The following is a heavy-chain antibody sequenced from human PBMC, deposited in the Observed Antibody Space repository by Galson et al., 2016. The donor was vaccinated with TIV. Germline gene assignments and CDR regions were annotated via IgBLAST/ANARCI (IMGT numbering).Heavy chain of an antibody. J-gene: IGHJ4*02. Sequence: SLRLSCADTGFTFRSYPMHWVRQAPGKGLEWVAVVSYDGSYKYYADSVKDRFTISRDNSKNTLYLQMGSLRAEDTAVYYCAKEVERRLHYWGQGTLVTVSA. CDR2: VSYDGSYK. CDR1: GFTFRSYP. D-gene: IGHD4-11*01. V-gene: IGHV3-30-3*01. CDR3: AKEVERRLHY.